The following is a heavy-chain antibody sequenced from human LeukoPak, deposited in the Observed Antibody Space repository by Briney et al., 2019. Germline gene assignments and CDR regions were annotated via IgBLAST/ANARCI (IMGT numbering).Heavy chain of an antibody. CDR2: IWYDGSNK. J-gene: IGHJ4*02. CDR3: AKTGSPYSGSYYFDY. D-gene: IGHD1-26*01. CDR1: GFTFSSYG. Sequence: GRSLRLSCAASGFTFSSYGMHWVRQAPGKGLEWVAVIWYDGSNKYYADSVKGRFTISRDNSKNTLYLQMNSLRAEDTAVYYCAKTGSPYSGSYYFDYWGQGTLVTVSS. V-gene: IGHV3-33*06.